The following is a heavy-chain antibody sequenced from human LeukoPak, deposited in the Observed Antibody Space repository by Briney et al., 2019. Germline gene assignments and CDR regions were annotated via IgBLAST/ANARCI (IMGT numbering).Heavy chain of an antibody. CDR1: GFTFSSYG. D-gene: IGHD3-22*01. V-gene: IGHV3-30*18. CDR2: VSYLGDDQ. CDR3: AKDRSSGPHYYYGMDV. J-gene: IGHJ6*02. Sequence: PGGSLRFSCAASGFTFSSYGIHWVRQSPGKGLEWVAAVSYLGDDQFYAESVKGRFTISRDNSKKTVFLQMNSLRGEDTAVYYCAKDRSSGPHYYYGMDVWGRGTTVIVSS.